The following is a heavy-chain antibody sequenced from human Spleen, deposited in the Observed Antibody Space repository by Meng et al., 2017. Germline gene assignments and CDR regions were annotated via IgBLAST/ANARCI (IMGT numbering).Heavy chain of an antibody. CDR1: GFTFDDYA. D-gene: IGHD6-19*01. V-gene: IGHV3-9*01. Sequence: SLKISCAASGFTFDDYAMHWVRQVPGKGPEWVSRISWNSGNIDYADSVKGRFTISRDNAKNSLYLQMNSLRAEDTALYYCAKDAGPAVAGTGGLDYWGQGTLVTVSS. CDR3: AKDAGPAVAGTGGLDY. J-gene: IGHJ4*02. CDR2: ISWNSGNI.